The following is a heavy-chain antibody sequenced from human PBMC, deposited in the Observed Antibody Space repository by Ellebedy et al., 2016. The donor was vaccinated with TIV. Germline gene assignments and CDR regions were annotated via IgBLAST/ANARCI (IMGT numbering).Heavy chain of an antibody. CDR3: ARDMPNYDSSGYYPGFDY. D-gene: IGHD3-22*01. J-gene: IGHJ4*02. CDR1: GFTFSSYS. CDR2: ISSSSSTI. Sequence: GESLKISCAASGFTFSSYSMNWVRQAPGKGLEWVSYISSSSSTIYYADSVKGRFTIPRDNAKNSLYLQMNSLRAEDTAVYYCARDMPNYDSSGYYPGFDYWGQGTLVTVSS. V-gene: IGHV3-48*04.